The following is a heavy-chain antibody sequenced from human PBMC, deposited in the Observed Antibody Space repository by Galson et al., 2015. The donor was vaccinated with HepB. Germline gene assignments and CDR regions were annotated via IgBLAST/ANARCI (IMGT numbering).Heavy chain of an antibody. CDR1: GGSISSYY. V-gene: IGHV4-39*01. CDR3: ARRGSGYRPDAFDI. J-gene: IGHJ3*02. D-gene: IGHD3-3*01. Sequence: ETLSLTCTVSGGSISSYYWSWIRQPPGKGLEWIGSIYYSGSTYYNPSLKSRVTISVDTSKNQFSLKLSSVTAADTAVYYCARRGSGYRPDAFDIWGQGTMVTVSS. CDR2: IYYSGST.